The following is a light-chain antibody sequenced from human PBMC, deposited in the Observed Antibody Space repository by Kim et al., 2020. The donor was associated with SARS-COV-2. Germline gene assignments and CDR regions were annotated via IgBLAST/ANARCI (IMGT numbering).Light chain of an antibody. V-gene: IGKV3-15*01. Sequence: EIVMTQSPATLSVSPGERATLSCRASQSVSSNFDWYQQKPGQAPRLLIYGASTRATGIPARFSGSGSGTEFTLTISSRQSEDFAVYYCQQYNNWPPLTFGGGTKVDSK. CDR1: QSVSSN. J-gene: IGKJ4*01. CDR3: QQYNNWPPLT. CDR2: GAS.